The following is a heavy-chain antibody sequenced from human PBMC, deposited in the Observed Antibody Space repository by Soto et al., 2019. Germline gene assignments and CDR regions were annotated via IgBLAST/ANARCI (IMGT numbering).Heavy chain of an antibody. CDR2: ISSSSSYI. J-gene: IGHJ4*02. V-gene: IGHV3-21*01. Sequence: VQLVESGGGLVKPGGSLRLSCAASGFTFSSYSMNWVRQAPGKGLEWVSSISSSSSYIYYADSVKGRFTISRDNAKNSLYLQMNSLRAEDTAVYYCARSGYCGGDCYAGFDYWGQGTLVTVSS. CDR1: GFTFSSYS. D-gene: IGHD2-21*02. CDR3: ARSGYCGGDCYAGFDY.